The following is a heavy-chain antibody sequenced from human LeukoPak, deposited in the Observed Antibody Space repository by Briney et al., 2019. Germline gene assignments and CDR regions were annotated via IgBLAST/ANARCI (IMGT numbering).Heavy chain of an antibody. Sequence: ASVKVSRKASGYTFTSNYIHWVRQAPGQGLEWMGMIYPRDGSTSYAQKFQGRVTVTRDTSTSTVHMELSGLRSEDTAVYYCARDQEGFNYWGQGTLVTVSS. J-gene: IGHJ4*02. V-gene: IGHV1-46*01. CDR2: IYPRDGST. CDR3: ARDQEGFNY. CDR1: GYTFTSNY.